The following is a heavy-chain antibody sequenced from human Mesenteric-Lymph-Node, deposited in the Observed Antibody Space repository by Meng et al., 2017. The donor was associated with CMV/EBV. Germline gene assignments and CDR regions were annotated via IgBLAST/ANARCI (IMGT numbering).Heavy chain of an antibody. J-gene: IGHJ4*02. V-gene: IGHV4-34*01. CDR1: GGSFSGYY. CDR2: INRSGST. D-gene: IGHD3-9*01. CDR3: ARGSSYDILTGYFDY. Sequence: QVHLHQWGAGLLKPSETLSVTCAVYGGSFSGYYWNWIRQSPEKGLEWIGEINRSGSTTYNPSFTSRIIISVDTSTNQISLNMSSVTAADTAVYYCARGSSYDILTGYFDYWGQGALVTVSS.